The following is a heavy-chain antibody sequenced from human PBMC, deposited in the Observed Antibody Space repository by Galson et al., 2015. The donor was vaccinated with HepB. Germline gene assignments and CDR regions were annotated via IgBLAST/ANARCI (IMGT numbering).Heavy chain of an antibody. J-gene: IGHJ4*02. CDR2: ISTYTGDA. CDR3: ASSYNWGSYRYNGGFGY. CDR1: GYTFTNYG. V-gene: IGHV1-18*04. Sequence: SVKVSCKASGYTFTNYGISWVRQAPGQGLEWMGWISTYTGDANYAQNLQGRVTMTTDTPTSTAYMNLRNLRAEDTAVYYCASSYNWGSYRYNGGFGYWGQGTLVTVSS. D-gene: IGHD3-16*02.